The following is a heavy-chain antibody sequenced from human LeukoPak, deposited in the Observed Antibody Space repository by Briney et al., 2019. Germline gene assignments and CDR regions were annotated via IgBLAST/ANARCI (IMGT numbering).Heavy chain of an antibody. Sequence: ASVKVSCKASGYTFTGYYMHWVRQAPGQGLEWMGWINPNSGGTNYAQKFQGRVTMTRGTSISTAYMELSRLRSDDTAVYYCARGAVVVVAALNWFDPWGQGTLVTVSS. D-gene: IGHD2-15*01. J-gene: IGHJ5*02. CDR2: INPNSGGT. V-gene: IGHV1-2*02. CDR1: GYTFTGYY. CDR3: ARGAVVVVAALNWFDP.